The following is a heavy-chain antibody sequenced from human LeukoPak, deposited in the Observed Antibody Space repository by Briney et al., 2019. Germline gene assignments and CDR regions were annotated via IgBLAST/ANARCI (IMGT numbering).Heavy chain of an antibody. V-gene: IGHV3-30*04. J-gene: IGHJ6*03. D-gene: IGHD3-22*01. CDR1: GFTFSSYA. CDR2: ISYDGSNK. Sequence: GGSLRLSCAASGFTFSSYAMHWVRQAPGKGLEWVAAISYDGSNKYYADSVKGRFTISRDNSKNTLYLQMNSLRAEDTAVYYCARGKKGWLVYYYYYMDVWGKGTTVTVSS. CDR3: ARGKKGWLVYYYYYMDV.